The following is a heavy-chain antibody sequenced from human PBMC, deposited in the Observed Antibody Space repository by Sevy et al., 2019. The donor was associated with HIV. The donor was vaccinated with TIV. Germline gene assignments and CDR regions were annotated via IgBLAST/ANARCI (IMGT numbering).Heavy chain of an antibody. CDR1: GYTFTSYD. CDR3: AGGGVYCTNGVCYNAYHDAFDI. CDR2: MNPNSGNT. Sequence: ASVKVSCKASGYTFTSYDINWVRQATGQGLEWMGWMNPNSGNTGYAQKFQGRVTMTRNTSISTAYMELSSLRSEDTAVYYCAGGGVYCTNGVCYNAYHDAFDIWGQGTMVTVSS. J-gene: IGHJ3*02. V-gene: IGHV1-8*01. D-gene: IGHD2-8*01.